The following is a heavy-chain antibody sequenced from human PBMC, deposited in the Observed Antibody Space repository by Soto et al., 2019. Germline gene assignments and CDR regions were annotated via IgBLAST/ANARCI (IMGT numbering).Heavy chain of an antibody. CDR3: ARDWGRITLGGVGSY. D-gene: IGHD3-16*01. CDR1: GFTFISYW. V-gene: IGHV3-7*01. CDR2: IKQDGSEE. Sequence: EVQLVESGGGLVQPGGSLRLSCAACGFTFISYWMSWVRQAPGKGLEWVANIKQDGSEEYYVDSVKGRFTISRDNAKNSLYLQMNRLRAEETAVYYCARDWGRITLGGVGSYWGQGTLVTVSS. J-gene: IGHJ4*02.